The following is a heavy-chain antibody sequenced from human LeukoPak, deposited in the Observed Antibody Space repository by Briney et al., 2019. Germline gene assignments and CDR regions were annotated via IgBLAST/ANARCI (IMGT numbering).Heavy chain of an antibody. D-gene: IGHD6-19*01. Sequence: GGSLRLSCAASGFTFSSYWMHWVRQAPGKGLVWVSRINSDGSSTSYADSVKGRFTISRDNAKNTLYLQMNSRRAEDTAVYYCARQELLWNSSGWYPHNDYWGQGTLVTVSS. CDR1: GFTFSSYW. V-gene: IGHV3-74*01. CDR2: INSDGSST. CDR3: ARQELLWNSSGWYPHNDY. J-gene: IGHJ4*02.